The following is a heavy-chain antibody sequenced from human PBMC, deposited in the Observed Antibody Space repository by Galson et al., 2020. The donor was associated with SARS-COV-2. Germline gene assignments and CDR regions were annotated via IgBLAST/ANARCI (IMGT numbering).Heavy chain of an antibody. J-gene: IGHJ4*02. Sequence: GGSLRLSCAASGFTFSSYAMSWVRQPPGKGLEWVSSISGNDGSTYYADSVKGRFTISRDNSKNTLYLQMNSLRVEDMAVYYCAKMRSGIAVAGTNYWGQGTLVTVSS. CDR3: AKMRSGIAVAGTNY. D-gene: IGHD6-19*01. CDR2: ISGNDGST. V-gene: IGHV3-23*01. CDR1: GFTFSSYA.